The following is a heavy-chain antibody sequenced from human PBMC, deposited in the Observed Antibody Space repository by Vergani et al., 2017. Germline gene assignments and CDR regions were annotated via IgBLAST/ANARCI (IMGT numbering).Heavy chain of an antibody. CDR2: QGKDGINT. D-gene: IGHD2-21*02. CDR3: AKYLSDSTDGLPDS. V-gene: IGHV3-30*02. Sequence: QVQLVESAGGVVQPGGSLSLSCAASGFTFSNFGMHWLRQAPGKGLELLASQGKDGINTRYRAAVKGRFTVSRDNSKDVLNRQIDRLRREVPARYYCAKYLSDSTDGLPDSWGPGTLVIVSS. J-gene: IGHJ4*02. CDR1: GFTFSNFG.